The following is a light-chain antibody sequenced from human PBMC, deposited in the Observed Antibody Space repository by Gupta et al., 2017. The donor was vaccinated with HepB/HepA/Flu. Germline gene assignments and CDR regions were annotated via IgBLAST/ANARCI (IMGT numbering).Light chain of an antibody. CDR3: QQYGSSPRLT. CDR1: PSVSSSY. V-gene: IGKV3-20*01. CDR2: GAS. J-gene: IGKJ4*01. Sequence: EIVLTQSPGTLSLSPGERATLSCRASPSVSSSYLAWYQQKPGQAPRLLIYGASSRATGIPDRFSVSWSGTDFTLTISRLEPEDFAVYYCQQYGSSPRLTFGGGTKVEIK.